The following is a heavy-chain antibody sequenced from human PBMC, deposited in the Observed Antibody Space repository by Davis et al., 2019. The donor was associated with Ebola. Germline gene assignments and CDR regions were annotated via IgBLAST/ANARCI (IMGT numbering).Heavy chain of an antibody. J-gene: IGHJ6*04. D-gene: IGHD5-18*01. CDR3: ARGWLRGGMDV. Sequence: HSQTLSLTCAISGDSVSRGGSNWIRQPPSRGLEWLGRTYYSSKWYNDNAVSVKSRISINPDTSKNQFSLQLNSVTPEDTALYYCARGWLRGGMDVWGEGITVTVSS. V-gene: IGHV6-1*01. CDR1: GDSVSRGG. CDR2: TYYSSKWYN.